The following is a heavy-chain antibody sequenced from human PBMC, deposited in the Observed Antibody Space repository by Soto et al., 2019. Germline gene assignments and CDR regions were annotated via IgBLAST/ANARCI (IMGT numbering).Heavy chain of an antibody. V-gene: IGHV1-18*01. Sequence: QVQLVQSGAEVKKPGASVKVSCEASGYTFTTYGISWVRQAPGQGLEWMGWISPYNGNTNYAQKFQGRVTMTTDTSTSTAYMDLRSLRSDDTAVYYCAREAPSWAYGMDVWGQGTTVTVSS. CDR2: ISPYNGNT. CDR1: GYTFTTYG. D-gene: IGHD1-26*01. CDR3: AREAPSWAYGMDV. J-gene: IGHJ6*02.